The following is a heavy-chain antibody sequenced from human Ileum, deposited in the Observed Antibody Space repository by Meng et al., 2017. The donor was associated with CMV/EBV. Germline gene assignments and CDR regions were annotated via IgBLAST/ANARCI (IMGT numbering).Heavy chain of an antibody. CDR1: GGAMRGHY. J-gene: IGHJ6*02. CDR3: ARGYSGMDV. D-gene: IGHD6-13*01. V-gene: IGHV4-59*11. Sequence: SEILSPTGAVPGGAMRGHYWSWFRQPPGKGLEWIGYIFYIGKTNYSPSLTSRVTISLDTSKSPFSLNLASATAAGTVVYYCARGYSGMDVWGQGTTVTVSS. CDR2: IFYIGKT.